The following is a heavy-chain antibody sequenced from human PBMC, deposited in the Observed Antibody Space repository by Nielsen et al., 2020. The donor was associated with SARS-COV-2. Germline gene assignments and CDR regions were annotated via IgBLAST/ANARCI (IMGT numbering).Heavy chain of an antibody. V-gene: IGHV3-33*08. CDR2: LWYDGSNK. Sequence: GESLKISCAASGFTFSSYGMHWVRQAPGKGLEWVAVLWYDGSNKYYADSVKGRFTISRDNSKNTLYLQMNSLRAEDTAVYYCARDLRFGEDFDYWGQGTLVTVSS. J-gene: IGHJ4*02. CDR1: GFTFSSYG. D-gene: IGHD3-10*01. CDR3: ARDLRFGEDFDY.